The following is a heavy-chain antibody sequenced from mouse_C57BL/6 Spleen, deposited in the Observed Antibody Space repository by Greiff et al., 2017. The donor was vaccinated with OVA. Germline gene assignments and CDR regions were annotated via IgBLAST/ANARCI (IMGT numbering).Heavy chain of an antibody. Sequence: VQLQQSGPELVKPGASVKIPCKASGYTFTDYNMDWVKQSHGKSLEWIGDINPNNGGTIYNQKFKGKATLTVDKSSSTAYMELRSLTSEDTAVYYCARDSSGYGYYAMDYWGQGTSVTVSS. CDR1: GYTFTDYN. V-gene: IGHV1-18*01. CDR2: INPNNGGT. D-gene: IGHD3-2*02. CDR3: ARDSSGYGYYAMDY. J-gene: IGHJ4*01.